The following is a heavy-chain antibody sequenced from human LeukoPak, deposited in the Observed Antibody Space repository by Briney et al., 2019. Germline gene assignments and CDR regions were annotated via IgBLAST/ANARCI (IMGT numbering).Heavy chain of an antibody. D-gene: IGHD5-12*01. Sequence: DPSETLSLTCTVSGGSISSGGYYWSWIRQPPGKGLEWIGYIYHSGSTYYNPSLKSRVTISVDRSKNQFSLKLSSVTAAATAVYYCASDGGYDLYYYYGMDVWGQGTTVTVSS. CDR3: ASDGGYDLYYYYGMDV. J-gene: IGHJ6*02. CDR1: GGSISSGGYY. CDR2: IYHSGST. V-gene: IGHV4-30-2*01.